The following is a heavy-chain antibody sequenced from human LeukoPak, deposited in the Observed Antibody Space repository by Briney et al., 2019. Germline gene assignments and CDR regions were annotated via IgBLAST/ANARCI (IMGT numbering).Heavy chain of an antibody. Sequence: GGSLRLSCAASGFTFSSYGMHWVRQAPGKGLEWVAVIWYDGSNKYYADSVKGRFTISRDNSKNTLYLQMNSLRAEDTAVYYCARDFKRDCSSTSCLGAFDIWGQGTMVTVSS. V-gene: IGHV3-33*01. CDR1: GFTFSSYG. D-gene: IGHD2-2*01. J-gene: IGHJ3*02. CDR2: IWYDGSNK. CDR3: ARDFKRDCSSTSCLGAFDI.